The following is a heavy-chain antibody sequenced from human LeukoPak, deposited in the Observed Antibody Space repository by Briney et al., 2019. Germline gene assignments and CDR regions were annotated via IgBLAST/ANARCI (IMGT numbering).Heavy chain of an antibody. CDR1: GFTFSSYW. CDR2: IKQDGSEK. Sequence: QSGGSLRLSCAASGFTFSSYWMSWVRQAPGKGLEGVANIKQDGSEKYYVDSVKGRFTISGDNAKNSLYLQMNSLRAEDTAVYYCAREIAVAGRWPWFDPWGQGTLVTVSS. J-gene: IGHJ5*02. V-gene: IGHV3-7*01. CDR3: AREIAVAGRWPWFDP. D-gene: IGHD6-19*01.